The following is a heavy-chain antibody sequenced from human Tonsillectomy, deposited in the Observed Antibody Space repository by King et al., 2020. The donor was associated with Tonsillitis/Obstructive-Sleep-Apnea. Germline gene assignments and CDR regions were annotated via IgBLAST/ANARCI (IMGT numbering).Heavy chain of an antibody. CDR1: GFTFSDHY. Sequence: VQLVESGGGLVQPGGSLRLSCVASGFTFSDHYMDWVRQAPGKGLEWVGRIRNRAQRYTTSNATSVKGRFRISRDDSQNSLFLQMNSLKSDDTAVYYCARGGGVGTLIGSDGFDIWGQGTMVTVAS. CDR3: ARGGGVGTLIGSDGFDI. CDR2: IRNRAQRYTT. D-gene: IGHD3-22*01. V-gene: IGHV3-72*01. J-gene: IGHJ3*02.